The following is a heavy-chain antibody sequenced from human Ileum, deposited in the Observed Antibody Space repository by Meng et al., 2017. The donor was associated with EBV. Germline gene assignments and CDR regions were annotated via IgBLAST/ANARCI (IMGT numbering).Heavy chain of an antibody. V-gene: IGHV7-4-1*02. CDR2: INSNTGNS. CDR1: GYTFRSHA. CDR3: AREVGQGWYYFDY. J-gene: IGHJ4*02. Sequence: QVQLVQSGSELMKPGASVKVSCKASGYTFRSHAMSWVRQASGQGLEWMGWINSNTGNSTYAQGFTGRFVFSLDTSVSTAYLHINSLKTEDTAVYYCAREVGQGWYYFDYWGQGTLVTVSS. D-gene: IGHD6-19*01.